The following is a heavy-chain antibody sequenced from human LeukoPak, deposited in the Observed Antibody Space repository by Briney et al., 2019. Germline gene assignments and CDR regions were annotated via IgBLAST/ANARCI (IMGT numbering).Heavy chain of an antibody. Sequence: GGSLRLSCAASGFSFSSYGINWVRQAPGKGLEWVSSISSSSSYIYYADSVKGRFTISRDNAKNSLYLQMNSLRAEDTAVYYCARDNVGATEGWFDPWGQGTLVTVSS. CDR2: ISSSSSYI. CDR3: ARDNVGATEGWFDP. V-gene: IGHV3-21*01. J-gene: IGHJ5*02. D-gene: IGHD1-26*01. CDR1: GFSFSSYG.